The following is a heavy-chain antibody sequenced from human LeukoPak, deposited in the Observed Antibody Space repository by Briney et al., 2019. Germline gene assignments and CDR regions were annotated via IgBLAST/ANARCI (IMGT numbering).Heavy chain of an antibody. J-gene: IGHJ4*02. CDR2: INADNSAT. Sequence: GASVKVSCKASGYTFTGHYIHWVRQAPGQGLEWMGWINADNSATNYGQKFQGRVSMTRDTSINTVYMDLSGLTSDDTAVYYCARDGSLGYWGQGTLITVSS. CDR3: ARDGSLGY. D-gene: IGHD3-10*01. V-gene: IGHV1-2*02. CDR1: GYTFTGHY.